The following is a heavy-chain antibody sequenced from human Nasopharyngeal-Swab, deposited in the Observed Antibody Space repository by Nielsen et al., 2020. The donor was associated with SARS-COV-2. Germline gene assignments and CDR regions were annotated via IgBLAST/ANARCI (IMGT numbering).Heavy chain of an antibody. V-gene: IGHV3-21*01. J-gene: IGHJ1*01. CDR2: ISGSSTYI. CDR3: ARTAAFCGGNCYSEYFQH. CDR1: GFPFSTYT. D-gene: IGHD2-21*02. Sequence: GEALKISCAASGFPFSTYTTNWVRQAPGKGLEWVSSISGSSTYIWYADSVKGRFTISRDNAKNSLFLQMNNLRADDTAIYYCARTAAFCGGNCYSEYFQHWGQGTLVTVSS.